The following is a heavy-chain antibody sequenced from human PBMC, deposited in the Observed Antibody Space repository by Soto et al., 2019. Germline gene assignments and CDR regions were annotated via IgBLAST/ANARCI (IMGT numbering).Heavy chain of an antibody. J-gene: IGHJ6*02. Sequence: GASVKVSCKASGYTFTSYAMHWVRQAPGQRLEWMGGINAGNGNTNYAQKFQGRVTITADESTSTAYMELSSLRSEDTAVYYCASKIAVAGTFHGMDVWGQGTTVTVSS. CDR2: INAGNGNT. CDR3: ASKIAVAGTFHGMDV. V-gene: IGHV1-3*01. CDR1: GYTFTSYA. D-gene: IGHD6-19*01.